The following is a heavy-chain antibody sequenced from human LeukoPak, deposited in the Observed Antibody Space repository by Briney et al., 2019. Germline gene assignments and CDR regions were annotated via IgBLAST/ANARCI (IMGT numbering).Heavy chain of an antibody. CDR3: ARGREWLRTFDY. CDR1: GYTFTGYY. CDR2: INPNSGGT. Sequence: ASVKVSCKASGYTFTGYYIHWVRQAPGQGLEWIGWINPNSGGTNYAQKFQGRVIMTRDTSISTAYMELSRLRSDDTAVYYCARGREWLRTFDYWGQGTLVTVSS. V-gene: IGHV1-2*02. J-gene: IGHJ4*02. D-gene: IGHD5-12*01.